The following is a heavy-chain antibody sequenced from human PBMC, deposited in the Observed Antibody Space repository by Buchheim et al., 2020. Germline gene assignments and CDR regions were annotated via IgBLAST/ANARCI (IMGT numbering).Heavy chain of an antibody. CDR2: ISYDGSNK. Sequence: QVQLVESGGGVVQPGRSLRLSCAASGFTFSSYGMHWVRQAPGKGLEWVAVISYDGSNKYYADSVKGRFTISRNNSKNTLYPQMNSLRAEDTAVYYCAKPSSYYYDSSGYYDYWGQGTL. CDR3: AKPSSYYYDSSGYYDY. V-gene: IGHV3-30*18. J-gene: IGHJ4*02. CDR1: GFTFSSYG. D-gene: IGHD3-22*01.